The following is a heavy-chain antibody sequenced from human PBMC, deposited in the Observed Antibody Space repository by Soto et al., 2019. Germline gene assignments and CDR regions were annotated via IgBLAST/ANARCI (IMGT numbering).Heavy chain of an antibody. CDR3: ARGRVDTAMVKFGNYYYGMDV. CDR1: GGTFSSYA. D-gene: IGHD5-18*01. CDR2: IIPIFGTA. Sequence: SVKVSCKASGGTFSSYAISWVRQAPGQGLEWMGGIIPIFGTANYAQKFQGRVTITADKSTSTAYMELSSLRSEDTAVYYCARGRVDTAMVKFGNYYYGMDVWGQGNTVTVSS. J-gene: IGHJ6*02. V-gene: IGHV1-69*06.